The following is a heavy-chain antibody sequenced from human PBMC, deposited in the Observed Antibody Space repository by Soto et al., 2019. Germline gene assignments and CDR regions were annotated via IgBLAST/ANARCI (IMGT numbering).Heavy chain of an antibody. Sequence: GGSLRPSCAASASTSGNFGMYWVPQAGGKWLEWVAAISSDGSDKYYSESVKGRVTISRDNSKNTLFLQMNSLRVEDTAVYYCAKGSEVARQELDYWGQGTLVTVSS. D-gene: IGHD2-15*01. CDR3: AKGSEVARQELDY. J-gene: IGHJ4*02. CDR1: ASTSGNFG. V-gene: IGHV3-30*18. CDR2: ISSDGSDK.